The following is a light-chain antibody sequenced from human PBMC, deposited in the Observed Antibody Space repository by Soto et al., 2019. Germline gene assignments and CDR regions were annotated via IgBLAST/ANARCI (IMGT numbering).Light chain of an antibody. V-gene: IGKV3-20*01. Sequence: IVLTQSPGTLSLSPGERATLSCRASQSVSSSYLAWYQQKPGQAPRLLIYGASSSATGIPDRFSGSGSGTDFTLTISRLEPEDFAVYYCQQYGSSPPTFGQGTNQEIK. J-gene: IGKJ2*01. CDR1: QSVSSSY. CDR3: QQYGSSPPT. CDR2: GAS.